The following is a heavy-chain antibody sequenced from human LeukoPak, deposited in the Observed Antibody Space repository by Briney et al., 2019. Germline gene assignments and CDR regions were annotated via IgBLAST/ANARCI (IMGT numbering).Heavy chain of an antibody. J-gene: IGHJ6*03. Sequence: SETLSLTCAVYGGSFSGYYWSWIRQPPGKGLEWIGEINHSGSTNYNPSLKSRVTISVDTSKNQFSLKLSSVTAADTAVYYCARMGYYYYYYMDVWGKGTTVTVSS. CDR1: GGSFSGYY. CDR2: INHSGST. D-gene: IGHD3-16*01. V-gene: IGHV4-34*01. CDR3: ARMGYYYYYYMDV.